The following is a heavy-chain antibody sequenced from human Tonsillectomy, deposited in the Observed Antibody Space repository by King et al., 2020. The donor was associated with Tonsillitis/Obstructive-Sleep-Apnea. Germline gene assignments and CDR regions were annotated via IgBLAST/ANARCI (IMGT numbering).Heavy chain of an antibody. CDR2: INHSGST. V-gene: IGHV4-34*01. J-gene: IGHJ2*01. Sequence: VQLQQWGAGLLKSSETLSLTGGGYGGSFSGYYWSWIRQPPWKGLEWIGEINHSGSTNYNPSPKSRVTITVDTSKNQISLKRRAVTAADTAVYYCARGKGGYSYGYDEVWYFDLWGRGTLVTVSS. CDR1: GGSFSGYY. D-gene: IGHD5-18*01. CDR3: ARGKGGYSYGYDEVWYFDL.